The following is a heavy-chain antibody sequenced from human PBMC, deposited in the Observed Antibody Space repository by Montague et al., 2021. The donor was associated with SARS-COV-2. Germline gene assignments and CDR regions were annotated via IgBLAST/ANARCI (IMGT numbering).Heavy chain of an antibody. CDR1: GFAVNSNY. J-gene: IGHJ6*02. V-gene: IGHV3-66*01. CDR3: ARRLEERLPYYYYGLDV. CDR2: IYSGGTT. Sequence: SLRLSCAATGFAVNSNYMAWVRQAPGKGLEWVSVIYSGGTTYYANSVXDRFTISRDSSKNTVHLQMNSLRVDDTAVYYCARRLEERLPYYYYGLDVWGQGTTVTVSS. D-gene: IGHD1/OR15-1a*01.